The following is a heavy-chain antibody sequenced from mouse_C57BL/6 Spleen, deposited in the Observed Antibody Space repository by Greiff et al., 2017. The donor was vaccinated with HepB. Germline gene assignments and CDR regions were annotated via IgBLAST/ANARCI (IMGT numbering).Heavy chain of an antibody. CDR3: TRPSYYGSSYRAMDY. V-gene: IGHV6-6*01. Sequence: EVQLVESGGGLVQPGGSMKLSCAASGFTFSDAWMDWVRQSPEKGLEWVAEIRNKANNHATYYAESVKGRFTISRDDSKSSVYLQMNSLRAEDTGIYYCTRPSYYGSSYRAMDYWGQGTSVTVSS. J-gene: IGHJ4*01. CDR1: GFTFSDAW. CDR2: IRNKANNHAT. D-gene: IGHD1-1*01.